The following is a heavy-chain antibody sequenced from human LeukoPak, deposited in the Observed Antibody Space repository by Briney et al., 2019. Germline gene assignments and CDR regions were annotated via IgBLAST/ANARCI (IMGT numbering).Heavy chain of an antibody. D-gene: IGHD3-22*01. V-gene: IGHV4-34*01. CDR3: AREQSTSSGYFPDY. CDR2: INHSGST. Sequence: SETLSLTCAVYGGSFNGYYWSWIRQPPGKGLEWIGEINHSGSTNYNPSLKSRVTISVDTSKNQFSLKLSSVTAADTAVYYCAREQSTSSGYFPDYWGQGTLVTVSS. CDR1: GGSFNGYY. J-gene: IGHJ4*02.